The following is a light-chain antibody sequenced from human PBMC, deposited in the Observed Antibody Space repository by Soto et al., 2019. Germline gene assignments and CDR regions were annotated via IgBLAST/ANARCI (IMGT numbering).Light chain of an antibody. CDR1: QIVTKGY. Sequence: IVLTQSPGTLSLSPGERATLSCRASQIVTKGYLAWYQQKPGQAPRVVIYGTSSRATGIPDRFSGSGSGTDFTLTISRLEPEDFAVYFCQLYDNSPPKTFGQGTKVEIK. J-gene: IGKJ2*01. CDR2: GTS. CDR3: QLYDNSPPKT. V-gene: IGKV3-20*01.